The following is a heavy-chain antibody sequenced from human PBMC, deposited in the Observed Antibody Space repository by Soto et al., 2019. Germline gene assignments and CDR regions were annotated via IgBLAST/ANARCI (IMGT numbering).Heavy chain of an antibody. CDR3: ARHPWELLTMDV. V-gene: IGHV4-39*01. CDR1: GGSISSSSYY. Sequence: QLQLLESGPGLVKPSETLSLTCTVSGGSISSSSYYWGWIRQPPGKGLEWIGSIYYSGSTYYNPSLQGRVTISVDTSKNQFSLKLSSVTAADTAVHYCARHPWELLTMDVWGQGTTVTVSS. CDR2: IYYSGST. D-gene: IGHD1-26*01. J-gene: IGHJ6*02.